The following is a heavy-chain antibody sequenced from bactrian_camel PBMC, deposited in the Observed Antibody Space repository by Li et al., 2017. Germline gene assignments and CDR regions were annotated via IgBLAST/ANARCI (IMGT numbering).Heavy chain of an antibody. D-gene: IGHD6*01. J-gene: IGHJ4*01. CDR3: AARKSYGGSQPYDY. CDR2: INTAGVRT. V-gene: IGHV3S40*01. CDR1: GFAFSKYS. Sequence: VQLVESGGGSVQSGGSLRLSCTASGFAFSKYSMIWARQAPGKGLEWVSAINTAGVRTYYANSVKGRFTISRNNAKNMVYLQLNSLKTEDMATYYCAARKSYGGSQPYDYWGQGTQVTVS.